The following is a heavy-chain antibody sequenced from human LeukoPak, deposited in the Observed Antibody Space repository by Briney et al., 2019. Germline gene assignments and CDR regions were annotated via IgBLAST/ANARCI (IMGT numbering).Heavy chain of an antibody. CDR3: ARDLYNSGGDY. V-gene: IGHV3-48*01. CDR2: INSDSGTI. J-gene: IGHJ4*02. Sequence: PGGSLRLSCAASGFPFSSYDMNWVRQAPGKGLEWLSYINSDSGTIYYADSVKGRFTISRDNAKNSLHLQMNSLRGEDTAVYYCARDLYNSGGDYWGQGTLVTVSS. CDR1: GFPFSSYD. D-gene: IGHD6-19*01.